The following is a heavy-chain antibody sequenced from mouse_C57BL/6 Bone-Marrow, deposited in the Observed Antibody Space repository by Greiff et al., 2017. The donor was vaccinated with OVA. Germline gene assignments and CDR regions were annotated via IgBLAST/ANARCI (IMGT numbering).Heavy chain of an antibody. J-gene: IGHJ3*01. CDR3: TTDRFAY. CDR1: GFNIKDDY. Sequence: EVKLVESGAELVRPGASVKLSCTASGFNIKDDYMHWVKQRPEQGLEWIGWIDPENGDTEYASKFQGKATITADTSSNTAYLQLSSLTSEDTAVYYCTTDRFAYWGQGTLVTVSA. CDR2: IDPENGDT. V-gene: IGHV14-4*01.